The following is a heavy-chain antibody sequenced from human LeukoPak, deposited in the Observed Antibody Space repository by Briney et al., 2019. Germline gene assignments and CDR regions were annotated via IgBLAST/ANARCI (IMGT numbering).Heavy chain of an antibody. CDR1: GFTFSSYG. V-gene: IGHV3-23*01. CDR3: AKDKWELPNQ. CDR2: ISGSGGST. J-gene: IGHJ4*02. D-gene: IGHD1-26*01. Sequence: GGSLRLSCAASGFTFSSYGMSWVRQAPGKGLEWVSAISGSGGSTYYADSVKGQFTISRDNSENTLYLQMNSLRAEDTAVYYCAKDKWELPNQWGQGTLVTVSS.